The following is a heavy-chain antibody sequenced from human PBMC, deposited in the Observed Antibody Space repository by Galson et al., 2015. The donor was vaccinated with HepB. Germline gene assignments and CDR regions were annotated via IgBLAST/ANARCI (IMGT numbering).Heavy chain of an antibody. V-gene: IGHV4-39*01. CDR3: ARPKGGVSWFDP. D-gene: IGHD3-16*01. CDR2: IYYSGST. J-gene: IGHJ5*02. CDR1: GGSISSSSYY. Sequence: ETLSLTCTVSGGSISSSSYYWGWIRQPPGKGLEWIGSIYYSGSTYYNPSLKSRVTISVDTTKNQFSLQLSSVTAADTAVYYCARPKGGVSWFDPWGQGTLVTVSA.